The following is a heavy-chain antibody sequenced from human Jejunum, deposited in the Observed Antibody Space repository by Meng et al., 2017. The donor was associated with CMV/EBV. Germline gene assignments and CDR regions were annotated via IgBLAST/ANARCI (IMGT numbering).Heavy chain of an antibody. D-gene: IGHD1-26*01. Sequence: EVQLMDVGGGLVQPGGSLSLSWAASGFTFSHHWMNWVRQAPGRGLEWVANIKQDGRDKYYVDSVKGRFTISRDNAENSLYLQMNSLRTEDTAVYYCARDPDSILGVSFDYWGQGTLVTVSS. CDR2: IKQDGRDK. CDR1: GFTFSHHW. CDR3: ARDPDSILGVSFDY. J-gene: IGHJ4*02. V-gene: IGHV3-7*04.